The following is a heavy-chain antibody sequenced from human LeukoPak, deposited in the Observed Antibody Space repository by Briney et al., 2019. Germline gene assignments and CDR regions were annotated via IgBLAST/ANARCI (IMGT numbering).Heavy chain of an antibody. V-gene: IGHV1-2*02. CDR1: GYTFTGYY. Sequence: ASVKLSCKASGYTFTGYYIHWVPQAPGQRLKWMGWINPNSGGTNYAQKFQGRVTMTRDTSISTAYIELSRLRSDDTAVYYCASVYSGRYLGYWGQGTLVTVSS. D-gene: IGHD1-26*01. CDR3: ASVYSGRYLGY. J-gene: IGHJ4*02. CDR2: INPNSGGT.